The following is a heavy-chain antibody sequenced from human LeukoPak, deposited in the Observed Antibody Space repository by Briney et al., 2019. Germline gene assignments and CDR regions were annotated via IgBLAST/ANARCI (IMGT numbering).Heavy chain of an antibody. D-gene: IGHD1-1*01. CDR1: GFRFSSQE. J-gene: IGHJ4*02. Sequence: GGSLRLSCAASGFRFSSQEMTWVRQAPGKGLEWVSYMSKDGRTIYYADSVKGRFTISRDNTRNSLFLQLNSLRADDTGFYYCARGSYTVLDLYFDCWGQGTLVTISS. V-gene: IGHV3-48*03. CDR3: ARGSYTVLDLYFDC. CDR2: MSKDGRTI.